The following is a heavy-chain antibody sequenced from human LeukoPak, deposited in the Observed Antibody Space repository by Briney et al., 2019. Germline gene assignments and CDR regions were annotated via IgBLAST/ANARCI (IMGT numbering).Heavy chain of an antibody. CDR2: INHSGST. D-gene: IGHD5-24*01. CDR3: RGYRH. CDR1: GGSISSYY. Sequence: PSETLSLTCTVSGGSISSYYWSWIRQPPGKGLEWIGEINHSGSTNYNPSLKSRVTISVDTSKNQFSLKLSSVTAADTAVYYCRGYRHWGQGTLVTVSS. J-gene: IGHJ4*02. V-gene: IGHV4-34*01.